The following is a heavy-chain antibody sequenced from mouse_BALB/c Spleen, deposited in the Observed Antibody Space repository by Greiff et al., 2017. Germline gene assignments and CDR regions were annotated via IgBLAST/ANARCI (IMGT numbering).Heavy chain of an antibody. Sequence: EVKLMESGGGLVKPGGSLKLSCAASGFTFSSYAMSWVRQTPEKRLEWVATISSGGSYTYYPDSVKGRFTISRDNAKNTLYLQMSSLRSEDTAMYYCAWAPSFAYWGRGTLVTVSA. J-gene: IGHJ3*01. D-gene: IGHD2-10*02. CDR1: GFTFSSYA. CDR3: AWAPSFAY. V-gene: IGHV5-9-3*01. CDR2: ISSGGSYT.